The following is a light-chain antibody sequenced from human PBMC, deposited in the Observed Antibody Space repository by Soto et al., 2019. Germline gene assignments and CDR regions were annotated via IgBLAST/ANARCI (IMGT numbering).Light chain of an antibody. Sequence: QSVLPQPASVSGSPGQSITISCTGTSSDVGGYNYVSWYQQHPGKAPKLMIYDVSNRPSGVSNRFSGSKSGNTASLTISGLQAEDEADYYCSSYTSSSTWVFGTGTKVTVL. CDR2: DVS. J-gene: IGLJ1*01. CDR1: SSDVGGYNY. V-gene: IGLV2-14*01. CDR3: SSYTSSSTWV.